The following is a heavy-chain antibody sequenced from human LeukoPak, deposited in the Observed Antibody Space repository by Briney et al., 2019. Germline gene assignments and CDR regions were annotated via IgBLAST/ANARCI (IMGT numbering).Heavy chain of an antibody. Sequence: GSLXLSCAASGFTFSSYAMSWVRQAPGKGLEWVSAISGSGGSTYYADSVKGRFTISRDNAKNSLYLQMNSLRAEDTAVYYCARDRHYYDSSGYYSDYWGQGTLVTVSS. J-gene: IGHJ4*02. CDR1: GFTFSSYA. D-gene: IGHD3-22*01. CDR2: ISGSGGST. CDR3: ARDRHYYDSSGYYSDY. V-gene: IGHV3-23*01.